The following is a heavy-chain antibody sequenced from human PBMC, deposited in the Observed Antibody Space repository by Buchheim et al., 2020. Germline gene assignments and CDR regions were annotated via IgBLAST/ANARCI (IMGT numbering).Heavy chain of an antibody. CDR2: IYYSWST. V-gene: IGHV4-39*01. CDR3: ARQGVAEQNVIDY. CDR1: GGSISSSSYY. D-gene: IGHD1-1*01. J-gene: IGHJ4*02. Sequence: QLQLQESGPGLVKPSETLSLTCTVSGGSISSSSYYWGWIRQPPGKGLEWIGSIYYSWSTYYNPSLKSRVTISVDTSKNQFSLKLSSVTAADTAVYYCARQGVAEQNVIDYWGQGTL.